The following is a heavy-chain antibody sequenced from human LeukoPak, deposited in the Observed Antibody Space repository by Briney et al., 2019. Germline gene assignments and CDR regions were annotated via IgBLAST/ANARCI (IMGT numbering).Heavy chain of an antibody. CDR3: AREPGERYGGGDFDN. J-gene: IGHJ4*02. V-gene: IGHV3-74*01. Sequence: GGSLRLSCAASGFTFSSYWMHWVRQAPGKGLVWVSRINSDGSSTSYADSVKGRFTISRDNAKNTLYLQMNSLRAEDTAVYYCAREPGERYGGGDFDNWARGPLVTVSS. CDR2: INSDGSST. D-gene: IGHD3-10*01. CDR1: GFTFSSYW.